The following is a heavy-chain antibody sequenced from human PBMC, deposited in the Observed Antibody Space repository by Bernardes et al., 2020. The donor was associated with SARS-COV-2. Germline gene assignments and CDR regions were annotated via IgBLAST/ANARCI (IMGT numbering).Heavy chain of an antibody. CDR3: TRGGYEPFDY. CDR2: INTDGSST. Sequence: GGSLRLSCAASVLIFSNYWMPWVRQTPGEGLVWVSRINTDGSSTSYADSVKGRFTISRDNAKNTLYLQMNSLRAEDTAVYYCTRGGYEPFDYWGQGTLVTVSS. D-gene: IGHD5-12*01. J-gene: IGHJ4*02. CDR1: VLIFSNYW. V-gene: IGHV3-74*01.